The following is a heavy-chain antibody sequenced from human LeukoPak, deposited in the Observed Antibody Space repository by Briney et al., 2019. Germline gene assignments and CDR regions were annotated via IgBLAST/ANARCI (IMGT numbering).Heavy chain of an antibody. CDR3: SRGTDLEWGREIYYYYSMDV. V-gene: IGHV1-2*02. J-gene: IGHJ6*03. D-gene: IGHD3-3*01. CDR1: GYTFTGYY. CDR2: INPKSGGT. Sequence: GASVKVSCKASGYTFTGYYMYWVRQALGQGLDWMGWINPKSGGTNYAQKFQGRVTMTRDTSISTAYMELSRLRSDDTAVYYCSRGTDLEWGREIYYYYSMDVWGKGTTVTVSS.